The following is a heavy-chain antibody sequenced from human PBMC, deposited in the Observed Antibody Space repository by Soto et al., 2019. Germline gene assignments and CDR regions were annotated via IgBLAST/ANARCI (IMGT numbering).Heavy chain of an antibody. D-gene: IGHD3-22*01. V-gene: IGHV1-69*02. CDR1: GGPYSKYS. J-gene: IGHJ4*02. Sequence: QVQLVQSGTEVKKPGSSVTVSCKASGGPYSKYSISWVRQAPGQGLEWMGRIIPIFDITNYAQKLQGRVTITADKSASTVYMDLSSLRSEDTAVYYCARSLLGDHYDSDGLDSWGQGTLVSVSS. CDR2: IIPIFDIT. CDR3: ARSLLGDHYDSDGLDS.